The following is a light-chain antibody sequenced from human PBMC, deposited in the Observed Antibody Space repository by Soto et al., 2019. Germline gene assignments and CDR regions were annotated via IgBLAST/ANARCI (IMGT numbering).Light chain of an antibody. CDR2: EVI. CDR3: SSYTTSSPLV. Sequence: QSALTQPASVSGSPGQSITISCTGTSSDVGGYNYVSWYQHYPGKAPKLMIYEVINRPSGVSNRFFGSKSGNTASLTISGLQAEDEADYYCSSYTTSSPLVFGGGTKVTVL. CDR1: SSDVGGYNY. J-gene: IGLJ2*01. V-gene: IGLV2-14*01.